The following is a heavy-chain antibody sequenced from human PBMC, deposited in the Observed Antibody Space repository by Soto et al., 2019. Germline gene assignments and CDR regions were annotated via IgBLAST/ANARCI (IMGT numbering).Heavy chain of an antibody. J-gene: IGHJ6*02. CDR1: GFTFSSYA. D-gene: IGHD6-13*01. Sequence: QVQLVESGGGVVQPGRSLRLSCAASGFTFSSYAMHWVRQAPGKGLEWVAVISYDGSNKYYADSVKGRFTISRDNSKNTLYLQMNSLRAEDTAVYYCARDWLSIAAAGSPYYDYGMDVWGQGTTVTVSS. CDR3: ARDWLSIAAAGSPYYDYGMDV. CDR2: ISYDGSNK. V-gene: IGHV3-30-3*01.